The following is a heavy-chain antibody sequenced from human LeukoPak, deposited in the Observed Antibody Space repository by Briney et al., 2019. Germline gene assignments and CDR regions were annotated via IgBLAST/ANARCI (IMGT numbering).Heavy chain of an antibody. J-gene: IGHJ4*02. CDR3: ARVPLRFLEPFDY. Sequence: PSETLSLTCAVYGVSFIGYYWSWVRQPPGKGLEWIGEINHSGGANYNTSLKSGVTISAETSKSQFSLKLGSVTAADTAVYYCARVPLRFLEPFDYWGQGTLVTVSS. CDR2: INHSGGA. V-gene: IGHV4-34*01. CDR1: GVSFIGYY. D-gene: IGHD3-3*01.